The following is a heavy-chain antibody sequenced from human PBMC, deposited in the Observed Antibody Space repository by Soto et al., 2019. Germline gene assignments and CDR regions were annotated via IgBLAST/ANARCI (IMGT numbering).Heavy chain of an antibody. Sequence: EVQLLESGGGSIQPGGSLRLSCVASGVTFSSFAMSWVRQAPGKGLEWVSSINRMDGSTYYADSVKGRLTISRDNSKNTLYLQMDSLRAEDTAVYYCAKNYYFDNWGQGTLVIVSS. CDR2: INRMDGST. V-gene: IGHV3-23*01. CDR1: GVTFSSFA. J-gene: IGHJ4*02. CDR3: AKNYYFDN.